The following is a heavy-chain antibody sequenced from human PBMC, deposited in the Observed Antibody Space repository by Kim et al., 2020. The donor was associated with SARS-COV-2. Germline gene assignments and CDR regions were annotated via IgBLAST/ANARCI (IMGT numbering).Heavy chain of an antibody. Sequence: YADSGKGRFTISRDNAKNTLYLQMNSLRAEDTGVYYCARRQFTSGWYYFDYWGQGTLVTVSS. D-gene: IGHD6-19*01. V-gene: IGHV3-74*01. CDR3: ARRQFTSGWYYFDY. J-gene: IGHJ4*02.